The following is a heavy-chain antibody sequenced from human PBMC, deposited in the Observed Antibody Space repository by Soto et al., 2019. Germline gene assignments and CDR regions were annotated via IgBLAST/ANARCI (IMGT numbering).Heavy chain of an antibody. Sequence: GGSLRLSCAASGVTFSSYSMNWVRQATGKGLEWVSYISSSSSTIYYADSVKGRFTISRDNAKNSLYLQMNSLRAEDTAVYYCAREADILNWFDPWGQGTLVTVSS. D-gene: IGHD3-9*01. CDR2: ISSSSSTI. J-gene: IGHJ5*02. V-gene: IGHV3-48*01. CDR3: AREADILNWFDP. CDR1: GVTFSSYS.